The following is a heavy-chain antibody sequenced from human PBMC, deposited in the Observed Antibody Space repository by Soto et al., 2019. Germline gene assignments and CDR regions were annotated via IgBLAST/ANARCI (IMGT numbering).Heavy chain of an antibody. J-gene: IGHJ6*02. V-gene: IGHV3-30*18. Sequence: QVQLVESGGGVVQPGRSLRLSCAASGFTFSSYGMHWVRQAPGKGLEWVAVISYDGSNKYYADSVKGRFTISRDNSKNTLYLQMNSLRAEDTAVYYCAKEVEMASPGSGMDVWGQGTTVTVSS. CDR1: GFTFSSYG. D-gene: IGHD1-26*01. CDR2: ISYDGSNK. CDR3: AKEVEMASPGSGMDV.